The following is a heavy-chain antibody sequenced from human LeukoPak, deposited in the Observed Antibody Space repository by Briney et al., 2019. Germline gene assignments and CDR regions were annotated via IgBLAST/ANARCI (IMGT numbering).Heavy chain of an antibody. V-gene: IGHV3-43*02. Sequence: PGGSLRLSCAASGFTFDDYAMHWVRQAPGKGLEWVSLISGDGGSTYYADSVKGRFTISRDNSKNSLYLQMNSLRTEDTALYYYAKGGDSSGYYYYYYYMDVWGKGTTVTVSS. CDR1: GFTFDDYA. CDR2: ISGDGGST. CDR3: AKGGDSSGYYYYYYYMDV. D-gene: IGHD3-22*01. J-gene: IGHJ6*03.